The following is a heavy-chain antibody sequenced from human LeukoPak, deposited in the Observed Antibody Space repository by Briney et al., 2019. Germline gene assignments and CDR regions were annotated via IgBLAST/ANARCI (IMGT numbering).Heavy chain of an antibody. CDR2: IGSSGRTI. J-gene: IGHJ4*02. CDR3: ARDPLGSYHTGYSDC. CDR1: GFTFSSYA. Sequence: PGGSLRLSCAASGFTFSSYAMNWVRQAPGKGLEWVSYIGSSGRTIYHADSVKGRFTISRDNAKNSLYLQMSSLRAEDTAVYYCARDPLGSYHTGYSDCWGQGTLVTVSS. V-gene: IGHV3-48*03. D-gene: IGHD3-10*01.